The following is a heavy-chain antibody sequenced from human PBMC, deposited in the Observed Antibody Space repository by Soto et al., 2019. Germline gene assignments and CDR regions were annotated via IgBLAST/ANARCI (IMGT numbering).Heavy chain of an antibody. V-gene: IGHV5-51*01. CDR3: ARLLTVRYYYYYIDG. Sequence: PGXSLKISCKGSGYSFTSYWIGWVRQMPGKGLEWMGIIYPGDSDTRYSPSFQGQVTISADKSISTAYLQWSSLKASDTAMYYCARLLTVRYYYYYIDGWGKGTTVTVSS. D-gene: IGHD4-4*01. CDR2: IYPGDSDT. J-gene: IGHJ6*03. CDR1: GYSFTSYW.